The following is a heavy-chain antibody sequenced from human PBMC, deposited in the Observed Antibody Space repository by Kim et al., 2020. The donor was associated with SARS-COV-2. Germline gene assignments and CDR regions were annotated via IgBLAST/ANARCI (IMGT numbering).Heavy chain of an antibody. CDR1: GFTFSNAW. V-gene: IGHV3-15*01. Sequence: GGSLRLSCAASGFTFSNAWMSWVRQAPGKGLEWVGRIKSKTDGGTTDYAAPVKGRFTISRDDSKNTLYLQMNSLKTEDTAVYYCTGQYYYDSSGYSEDFQQWGQGTLVTVSS. J-gene: IGHJ1*01. D-gene: IGHD3-22*01. CDR2: IKSKTDGGTT. CDR3: TGQYYYDSSGYSEDFQQ.